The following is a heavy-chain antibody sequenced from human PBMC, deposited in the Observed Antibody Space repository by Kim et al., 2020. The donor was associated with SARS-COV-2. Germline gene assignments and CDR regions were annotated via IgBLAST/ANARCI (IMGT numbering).Heavy chain of an antibody. CDR2: ISYDGSNK. CDR1: GFTFSSYA. J-gene: IGHJ6*02. CDR3: ARVPKPRGGSWKGGLGMDV. D-gene: IGHD2-15*01. Sequence: GRSLRLSCAASGFTFSSYAMHWVRQAPGKGLEWVAVISYDGSNKYYADSVKGRFTISRDNSKNTLYLQMNSLRAEDTAVYYCARVPKPRGGSWKGGLGMDVWGQGTTVTVSS. V-gene: IGHV3-30-3*01.